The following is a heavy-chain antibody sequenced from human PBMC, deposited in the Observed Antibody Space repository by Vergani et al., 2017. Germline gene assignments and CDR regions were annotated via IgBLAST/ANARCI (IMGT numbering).Heavy chain of an antibody. CDR3: ARDLFSSSSWYLQGAFDI. J-gene: IGHJ3*02. V-gene: IGHV3-48*01. D-gene: IGHD6-13*01. CDR2: IISSSSTI. CDR1: GFTFSSYS. Sequence: EVQLVESGGGLVQPGGSLRLSCAASGFTFSSYSMNWVRQAPGKGLEWVSYIISSSSTIYYADSVKGRFTISRDNAKNSLYLQMNSLRAEDTAVYYCARDLFSSSSWYLQGAFDIWGQGTMVTVSS.